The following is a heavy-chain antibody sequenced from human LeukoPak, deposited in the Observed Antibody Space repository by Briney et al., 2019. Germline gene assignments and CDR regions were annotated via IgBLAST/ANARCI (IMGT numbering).Heavy chain of an antibody. CDR1: GGSISSYY. Sequence: SETLSLTCTVSGGSISSYYWSWLRQPPGKGLEWIGYIYYSGSTNYNPSLRSRVTISVDTSKNQSSLKLSSVTAADTAVYYCARTVNTAFAYYYYYMDVWGKGTTVTVSS. CDR3: ARTVNTAFAYYYYYMDV. V-gene: IGHV4-59*01. D-gene: IGHD5-18*01. CDR2: IYYSGST. J-gene: IGHJ6*03.